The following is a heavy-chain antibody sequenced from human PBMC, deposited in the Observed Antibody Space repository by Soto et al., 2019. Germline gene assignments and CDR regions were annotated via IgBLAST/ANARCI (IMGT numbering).Heavy chain of an antibody. V-gene: IGHV3-21*04. D-gene: IGHD4-17*01. Sequence: GGSLRLSCAASGFTFRSFTMNWVRQAPGKGLEWVSTISSNSAYIYYTDALRGRFTISRDNSKNTLYLQMNSLRAEDTAVYYCAKSATVTTDYFDYWGQGTLVTVSS. CDR2: ISSNSAYI. J-gene: IGHJ4*02. CDR3: AKSATVTTDYFDY. CDR1: GFTFRSFT.